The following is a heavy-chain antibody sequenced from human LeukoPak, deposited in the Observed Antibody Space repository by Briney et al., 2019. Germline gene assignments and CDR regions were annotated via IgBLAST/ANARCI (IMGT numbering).Heavy chain of an antibody. Sequence: QPGRSLRLSCAASGFTFSSYGMHWVRQAPGKGLEWVAVISYDGSNKYYADSVKGRFTISRDNSKNTLYLQMNSLRAEDTAVYYCARDHSIYYYDSSGYYGLGYWGQGTLVTVSS. V-gene: IGHV3-30*03. CDR3: ARDHSIYYYDSSGYYGLGY. J-gene: IGHJ4*02. D-gene: IGHD3-22*01. CDR1: GFTFSSYG. CDR2: ISYDGSNK.